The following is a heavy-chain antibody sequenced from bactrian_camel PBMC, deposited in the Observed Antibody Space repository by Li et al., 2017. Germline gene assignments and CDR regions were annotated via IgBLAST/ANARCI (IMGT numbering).Heavy chain of an antibody. CDR2: IRRDDLT. V-gene: IGHV3S53*01. J-gene: IGHJ4*01. Sequence: HVQLVESGGGSVQAGGSLTLSCAASGYDDSNLPMGWFREARPGEEREGVAAIRRDDLTAYTDSVKGRFTISKDNAGNSLFLHMTNLKPEDTAMYYCAADVRGSRLYGVYKAAEYEYWGPGTQVTVS. CDR1: GYDDSNLP. CDR3: AADVRGSRLYGVYKAAEYEY. D-gene: IGHD2*01.